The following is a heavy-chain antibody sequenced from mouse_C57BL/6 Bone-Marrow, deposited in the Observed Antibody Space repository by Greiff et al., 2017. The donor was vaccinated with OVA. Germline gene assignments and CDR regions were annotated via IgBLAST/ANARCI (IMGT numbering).Heavy chain of an antibody. CDR1: GYTFTSYW. Sequence: VQLQQPGTELVKPGASVKLSCKASGYTFTSYWMHWVKQRPGQGLEWIGNINPSNGGTNYNEKFKSKATLTVDKSSSTAYMQLSSLTSEDSAVYYCAEGFYDGYYTFAYWGQGTLVTVSA. J-gene: IGHJ3*01. D-gene: IGHD2-3*01. CDR3: AEGFYDGYYTFAY. V-gene: IGHV1-53*01. CDR2: INPSNGGT.